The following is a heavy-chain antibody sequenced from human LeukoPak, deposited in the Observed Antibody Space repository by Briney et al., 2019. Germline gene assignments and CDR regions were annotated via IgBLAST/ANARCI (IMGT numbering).Heavy chain of an antibody. CDR1: GYTFTIYD. CDR3: ARGPPNWGYDY. CDR2: MSPNSGDT. V-gene: IGHV1-8*01. J-gene: IGHJ4*02. Sequence: ASVRVSCKASGYTFTIYDFNWGRQATGQRGGWMGWMSPNSGDTGYAQKFQDRVTITRNTSISTAYMELSSLRSDDPAVYYCARGPPNWGYDYWGPGTLVTVSS. D-gene: IGHD7-27*01.